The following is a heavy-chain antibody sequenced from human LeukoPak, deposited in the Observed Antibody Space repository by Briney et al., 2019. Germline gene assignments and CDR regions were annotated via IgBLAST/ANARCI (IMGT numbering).Heavy chain of an antibody. Sequence: GASVKVSCKASGYTFTGHYMHWVRQAPGQGLEWMGWINPNSGGTNYAQKFQGRVTMTRDTSISTAYMELSSLRSDDTAVYYCALYQSSYNDYEGAFDIWGQGTMVTVSS. CDR3: ALYQSSYNDYEGAFDI. CDR1: GYTFTGHY. J-gene: IGHJ3*02. D-gene: IGHD4-17*01. V-gene: IGHV1-2*02. CDR2: INPNSGGT.